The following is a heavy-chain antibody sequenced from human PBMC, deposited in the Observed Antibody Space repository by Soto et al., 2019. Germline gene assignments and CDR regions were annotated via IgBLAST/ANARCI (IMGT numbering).Heavy chain of an antibody. CDR3: ARLSREFWRGFDY. J-gene: IGHJ4*02. V-gene: IGHV5-51*01. Sequence: GESPKISCEGVGYSFTNYWIAWVRQMPGKGPEWMGTIYPGDSDMRYSPSFRGQVTMSVDKSINTAYLQWGSLTASDTANYYCARLSREFWRGFDYWGQGTLVTVSS. CDR1: GYSFTNYW. D-gene: IGHD3-3*01. CDR2: IYPGDSDM.